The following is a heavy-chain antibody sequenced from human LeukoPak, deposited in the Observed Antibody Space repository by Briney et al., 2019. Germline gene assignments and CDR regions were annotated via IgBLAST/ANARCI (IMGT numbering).Heavy chain of an antibody. J-gene: IGHJ3*02. CDR1: GFTFSSYA. CDR2: ISSNGGST. V-gene: IGHV3-64*04. Sequence: EGSLRLSCSASGFTFSSYAMHWVRQAPGKGLEYVSAISSNGGSTYYADSVKGRFTISRDNSKNTLYLQMNSLRAEDTAVYYCARDQPRDAFDIWGQGTMVTVSS. CDR3: ARDQPRDAFDI.